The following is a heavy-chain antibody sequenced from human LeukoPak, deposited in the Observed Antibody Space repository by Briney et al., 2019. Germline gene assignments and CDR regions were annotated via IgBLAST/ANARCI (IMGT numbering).Heavy chain of an antibody. CDR3: ARRLDC. CDR1: GFTFSSYS. CDR2: ITRSNYI. Sequence: PGGSLRLSCAASGFTFSSYSMNWVRQAPGKGLEWVSSITRSNYIYYADSVKGRFTISGDNAKNSLYLQMSSLRAEDTAVYYCARRLDCWGQGTLVTVSS. J-gene: IGHJ4*02. V-gene: IGHV3-21*01.